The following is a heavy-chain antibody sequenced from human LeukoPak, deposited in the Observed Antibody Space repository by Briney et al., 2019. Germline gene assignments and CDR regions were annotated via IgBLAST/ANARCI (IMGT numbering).Heavy chain of an antibody. V-gene: IGHV4-59*01. CDR2: IYYSGST. J-gene: IGHJ6*03. Sequence: MSSETLSLTCTVSGGSISSYYWSWIRQPPGKGLEWVGHIYYSGSTNYNPSLKSQVTISVDTSKNQFSLKLSSVTAADTAVYYCATGSGYYYYMDVWGKGTTVTISS. CDR1: GGSISSYY. CDR3: ATGSGYYYYMDV. D-gene: IGHD3-10*01.